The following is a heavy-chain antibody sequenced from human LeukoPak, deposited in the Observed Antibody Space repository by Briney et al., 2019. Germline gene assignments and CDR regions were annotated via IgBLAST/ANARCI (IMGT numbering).Heavy chain of an antibody. CDR2: IDWDDDK. J-gene: IGHJ6*03. CDR1: GFSLSTSGMC. CDR3: TRTQKTRQGYYYMDV. Sequence: SGPTLVKPTQTLTLTCTFSGFSLSTSGMCVNWIRKPPGKALEWLARIDWDDDKYYSTSLKTKLTISKDTSKNQVVLTMTNMDPVDTATYYCTRTQKTRQGYYYMDVWGKGTPVTVSS. V-gene: IGHV2-70*11.